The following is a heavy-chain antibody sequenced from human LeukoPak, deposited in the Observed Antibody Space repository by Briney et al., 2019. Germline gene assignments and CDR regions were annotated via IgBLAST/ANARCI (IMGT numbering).Heavy chain of an antibody. Sequence: GASVKVSCKASGGTFSSYAISWVRQAPGQGLEWMGRIIPILGIANYAQKFQGRVTITADKSTSTAYMELSSLRSEDTAVYYCASIDSSGYYYPHFFDYWGQGTLVTVSS. D-gene: IGHD3-22*01. CDR2: IIPILGIA. V-gene: IGHV1-69*04. J-gene: IGHJ4*02. CDR3: ASIDSSGYYYPHFFDY. CDR1: GGTFSSYA.